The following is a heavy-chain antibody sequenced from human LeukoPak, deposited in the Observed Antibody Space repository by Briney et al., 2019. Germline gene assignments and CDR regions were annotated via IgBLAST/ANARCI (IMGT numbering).Heavy chain of an antibody. V-gene: IGHV4-4*07. D-gene: IGHD6-19*01. J-gene: IGHJ4*01. CDR1: ADFFSSYY. Sequence: SETLSLTCNVSADFFSSYYWSWLRQPAGKGPQWIGRISAYGGTNYSPSLTGRVSLCLDTSKQQLSLKISSMTAADTAVYYCARDLSSGWYYLDPWGQGALVTVSA. CDR3: ARDLSSGWYYLDP. CDR2: ISAYGGT.